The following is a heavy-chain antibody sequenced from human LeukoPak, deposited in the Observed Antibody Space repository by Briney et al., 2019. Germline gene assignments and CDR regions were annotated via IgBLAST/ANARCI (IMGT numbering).Heavy chain of an antibody. J-gene: IGHJ4*02. CDR2: TYYRSKWYN. Sequence: SQTLSLTCAISGDSVSSNSAAWNWIRQSPSRGLEWLGRTYYRSKWYNDYAVSVKSRITINPDTSKNQSSLQLNSVTPEDTAVYYCNLQYYYDSSGYHYYFDYWGQGTLVTVSS. CDR3: NLQYYYDSSGYHYYFDY. V-gene: IGHV6-1*01. D-gene: IGHD3-22*01. CDR1: GDSVSSNSAA.